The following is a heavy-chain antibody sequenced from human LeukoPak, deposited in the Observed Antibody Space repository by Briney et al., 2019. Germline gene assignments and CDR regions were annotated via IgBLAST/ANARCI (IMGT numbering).Heavy chain of an antibody. D-gene: IGHD3-10*01. Sequence: GGSLRLSCAASRFTFRNYAMHWVRQAPGKGLEWVAVISSDGTNKDYADSVKGRFSISRDNSKNTLYLQLNSLRAEDTAMYYCARDTRGYYGSGSYPDYWGHGTLVTVSS. CDR3: ARDTRGYYGSGSYPDY. J-gene: IGHJ4*01. V-gene: IGHV3-30*04. CDR1: RFTFRNYA. CDR2: ISSDGTNK.